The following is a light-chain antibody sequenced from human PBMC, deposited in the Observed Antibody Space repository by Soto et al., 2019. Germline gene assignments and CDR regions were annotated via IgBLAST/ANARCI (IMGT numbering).Light chain of an antibody. CDR2: GVS. V-gene: IGLV2-14*01. CDR1: SSDVGGYNY. CDR3: ISYTTSVTYV. J-gene: IGLJ1*01. Sequence: ALTQPASVSGSPGQSITISCTGTSSDVGGYNYVSWYQQHPGKAPKLMISGVSNRPSGVSDRFSGSKSGNTASLTISGLQTEDEADYYCISYTTSVTYVFGTGTKVTVL.